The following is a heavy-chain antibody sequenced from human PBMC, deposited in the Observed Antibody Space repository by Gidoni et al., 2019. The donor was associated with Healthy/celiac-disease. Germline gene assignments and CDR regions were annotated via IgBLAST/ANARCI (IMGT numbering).Heavy chain of an antibody. CDR1: GFTFSSYA. Sequence: EVQLLESGGGLVQPGGSLRLSCAASGFTFSSYAMSWVRQAPGKGLEWVSAISGSGGSTYYADSVKGRFTISRDNSKNTLYLQMNSLRAEDTAVYYCAKDKSPRIQLWLTTLFDYWGQGTLVTVSS. J-gene: IGHJ4*02. CDR2: ISGSGGST. CDR3: AKDKSPRIQLWLTTLFDY. V-gene: IGHV3-23*01. D-gene: IGHD5-18*01.